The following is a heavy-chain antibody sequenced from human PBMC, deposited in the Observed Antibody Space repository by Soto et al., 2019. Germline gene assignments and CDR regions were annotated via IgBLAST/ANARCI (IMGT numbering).Heavy chain of an antibody. D-gene: IGHD3-10*01. CDR3: TAPRNEYGSGVSWFTYGMDI. CDR1: GFTFSDYA. CDR2: LDGAGGST. V-gene: IGHV3-23*01. Sequence: LRLSCLASGFTFSDYAMTWVRHVPGRGLEWVASLDGAGGSTYYADSVRGRFTITRDNSQNTLFLQMKRLTVDDTAIYYCTAPRNEYGSGVSWFTYGMDIWGQGTTVTVSS. J-gene: IGHJ6*02.